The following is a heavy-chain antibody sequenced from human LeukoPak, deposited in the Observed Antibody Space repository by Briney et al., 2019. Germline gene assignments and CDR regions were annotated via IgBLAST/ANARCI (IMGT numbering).Heavy chain of an antibody. CDR3: AKRGIVIRAVIIIGFHKEAYYFDY. Sequence: GGSLRLSCVVSGITLSNYGMSWVRQAPGKGLEWVSGISERGGSRNYADSVEGRVIISRDTSKNTVYLQMNSLRVEDTAVYFCAKRGIVIRAVIIIGFHKEAYYFDYWGQGILVTVSS. CDR2: ISERGGSR. J-gene: IGHJ4*02. D-gene: IGHD3-10*01. V-gene: IGHV3-23*01. CDR1: GITLSNYG.